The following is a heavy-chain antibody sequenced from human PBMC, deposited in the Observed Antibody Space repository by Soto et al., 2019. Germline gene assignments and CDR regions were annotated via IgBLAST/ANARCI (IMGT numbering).Heavy chain of an antibody. J-gene: IGHJ4*02. CDR3: ARPIAGAGLTLAY. D-gene: IGHD6-13*01. CDR1: GFTFSGSA. CDR2: IRDKANSYAT. V-gene: IGHV3-73*01. Sequence: GGSLRLSCAASGFTFSGSAIHWVRQASGKGLEWVGRIRDKANSYATAYTESVKGRFTISRDDSKNTAYLQMNSLKTEDTAVYYCARPIAGAGLTLAYWGQGTLVTVYS.